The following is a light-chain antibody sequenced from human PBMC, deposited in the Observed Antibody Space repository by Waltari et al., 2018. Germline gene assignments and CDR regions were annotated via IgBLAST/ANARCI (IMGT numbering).Light chain of an antibody. J-gene: IGLJ2*01. CDR2: SNN. CDR1: SSHIGSHT. V-gene: IGLV1-44*01. Sequence: QSVLTQPVSASGTPGQRVTISCSGASSHIGSHTLTWYQHLPGTAPKLIIYSNNQRPSGVPARFAGSRSGTSASLAITGLQSEDEGDYYCAAWDDSLNVVGFGGGTKLTVL. CDR3: AAWDDSLNVVG.